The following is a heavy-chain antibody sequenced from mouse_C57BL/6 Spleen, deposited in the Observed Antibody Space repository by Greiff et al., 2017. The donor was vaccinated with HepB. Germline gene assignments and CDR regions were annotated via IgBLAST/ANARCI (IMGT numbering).Heavy chain of an antibody. Sequence: EVKLQQSGPVLVKPGASVKMSCKPSGYTFTDYYMNWVKQSHGKSLEWIGVINPYNGGTGYNQKFKGKATLTVDKSSSTAYMELNSLTSEDSAVYYCAREITTRYFDVWGTGTTVTVSS. CDR1: GYTFTDYY. CDR2: INPYNGGT. V-gene: IGHV1-19*01. D-gene: IGHD2-4*01. CDR3: AREITTRYFDV. J-gene: IGHJ1*03.